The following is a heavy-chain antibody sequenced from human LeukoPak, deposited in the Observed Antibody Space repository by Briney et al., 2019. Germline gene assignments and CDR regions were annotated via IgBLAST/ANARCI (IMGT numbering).Heavy chain of an antibody. D-gene: IGHD4-17*01. CDR3: TRDRRYGGMDV. J-gene: IGHJ6*02. CDR2: TDSDGSDI. CDR1: GFTFSAYW. V-gene: IGHV3-74*01. Sequence: GGSLRLSCAASGFTFSAYWMHWVRQAPGEGLVWVSRTDSDGSDISYADSVKGRFTMSRDDAKNTLFLQMNSLRVEDTAVYYCTRDRRYGGMDVWGQGTAVTVSS.